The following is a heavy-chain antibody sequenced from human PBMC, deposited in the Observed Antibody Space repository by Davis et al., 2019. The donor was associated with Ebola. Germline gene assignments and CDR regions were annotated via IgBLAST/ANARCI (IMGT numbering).Heavy chain of an antibody. CDR3: AKVGLWELGYYYYYYMDV. CDR2: IRYDGSNK. CDR1: GFTFSSYG. D-gene: IGHD1-26*01. J-gene: IGHJ6*03. Sequence: GESLEISCAASGFTFSSYGMHWVRQAPGKGLEWVAFIRYDGSNKYYADSVKGRFTISRDNSKNTLYLQMNSLRAEDTAVYYCAKVGLWELGYYYYYYMDVWGKGTTVTVSS. V-gene: IGHV3-30*02.